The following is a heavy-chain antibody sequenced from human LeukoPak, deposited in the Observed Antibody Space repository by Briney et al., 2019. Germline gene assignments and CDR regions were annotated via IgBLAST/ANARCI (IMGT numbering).Heavy chain of an antibody. CDR3: ARGGYSYGYALFYYYYYMDV. V-gene: IGHV1-69*13. CDR2: IIPIFGTA. CDR1: GGTFSNYA. Sequence: ASVKVSCKASGGTFSNYAINWVRQAPGQGLEWLGGIIPIFGTANYAQKFQGRFTITADEFTSTAYMELSSLRSEDTAVYYCARGGYSYGYALFYYYYYMDVWGKGTTVTISS. D-gene: IGHD5-18*01. J-gene: IGHJ6*03.